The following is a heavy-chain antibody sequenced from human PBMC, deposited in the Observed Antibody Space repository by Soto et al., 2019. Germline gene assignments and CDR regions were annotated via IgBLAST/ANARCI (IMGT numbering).Heavy chain of an antibody. CDR1: GGSISSNNW. D-gene: IGHD1-26*01. CDR2: IYHSGST. Sequence: QVQLQESGPGLVKPSGTLSLTCAVSGGSISSNNWWSWVRQPPGKGLEWIGEIYHSGSTNYNPSLKRXXPXSXXKSKHQCSLNLTSVAAADTAVYYCARALGATRFDYWGQGTLVTVSS. J-gene: IGHJ4*02. CDR3: ARALGATRFDY. V-gene: IGHV4-4*02.